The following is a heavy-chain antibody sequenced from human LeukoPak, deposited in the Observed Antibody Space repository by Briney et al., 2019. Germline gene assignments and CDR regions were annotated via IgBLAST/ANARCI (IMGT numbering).Heavy chain of an antibody. V-gene: IGHV3-23*01. CDR1: GFTFRNAW. J-gene: IGHJ4*02. CDR3: AKDRGGSDY. D-gene: IGHD1-26*01. Sequence: GGSLRLSCAASGFTFRNAWMSWVRQVPGKGLEWVSAISGSGGSTYYADSVKGRFTVSRDNSKNTLYLQLNSLRAEDTAVYYCAKDRGGSDYWGQGTLVTVSS. CDR2: ISGSGGST.